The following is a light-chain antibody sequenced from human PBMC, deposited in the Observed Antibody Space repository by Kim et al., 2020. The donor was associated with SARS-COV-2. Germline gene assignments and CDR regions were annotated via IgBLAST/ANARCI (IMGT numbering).Light chain of an antibody. Sequence: SASVGATVTITCQASQDITNNLNWYQQKPGKAPKLLIYDASNLETGVPSRFSGGGSGTDFTFTISSLQPDDFATYYCQHYDNLRTFGQGTKVDIK. CDR3: QHYDNLRT. J-gene: IGKJ1*01. CDR2: DAS. V-gene: IGKV1-33*01. CDR1: QDITNN.